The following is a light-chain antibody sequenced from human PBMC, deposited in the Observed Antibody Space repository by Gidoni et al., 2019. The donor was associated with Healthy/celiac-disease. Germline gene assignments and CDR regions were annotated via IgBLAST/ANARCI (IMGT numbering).Light chain of an antibody. J-gene: IGKJ1*01. Sequence: EIVLTQSPATLSLSPGERATLSCRASQSVSSYLAWYQQKPGQAPRLLIYDASNRATGIPARFSGSGSGTDFTLTISYVVDPEDFAVYYCQQRSNWSWTFGQGTKVEIK. CDR1: QSVSSY. CDR3: QQRSNWSWT. V-gene: IGKV3-11*01. CDR2: DAS.